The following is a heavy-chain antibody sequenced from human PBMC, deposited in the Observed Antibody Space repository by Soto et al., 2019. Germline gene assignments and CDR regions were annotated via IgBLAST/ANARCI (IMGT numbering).Heavy chain of an antibody. Sequence: QVQLVQSGAEVKKPGASVKVSCKASGYTFTSYYMHWVRQAPGQGLEWMGIINPSGGSTSYAQKFQGRVTXXRXKXXSTVYMELSSLGSEDTDVYYCAIWFGELLSYGMDVWGQGTTVTVSS. CDR2: INPSGGST. CDR1: GYTFTSYY. D-gene: IGHD3-10*01. CDR3: AIWFGELLSYGMDV. J-gene: IGHJ6*02. V-gene: IGHV1-46*01.